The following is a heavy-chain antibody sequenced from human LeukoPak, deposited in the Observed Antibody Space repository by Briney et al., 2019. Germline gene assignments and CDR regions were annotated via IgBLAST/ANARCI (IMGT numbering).Heavy chain of an antibody. CDR1: GFTFSSYA. V-gene: IGHV3-23*01. J-gene: IGHJ5*02. Sequence: GGSLRLSCVASGFTFSSYAMSWVRQAPGKGLEWVSAISGSGGSTYYADSVKGRFTISRDNSKNTLYLQMNSLRAEDTAVYYCAKEGISRGSGSYVSWGQGTLVTVSS. CDR2: ISGSGGST. D-gene: IGHD3-10*01. CDR3: AKEGISRGSGSYVS.